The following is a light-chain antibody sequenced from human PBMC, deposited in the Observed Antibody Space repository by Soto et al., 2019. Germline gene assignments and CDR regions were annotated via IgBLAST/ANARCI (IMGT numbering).Light chain of an antibody. CDR2: GAS. V-gene: IGKV3-20*01. CDR3: QQYAGSPPWT. J-gene: IGKJ1*01. Sequence: EIVMTQSPATLSVSPGERATLSCRASQSVNTNLAWYQQKAGQAPRLLIYGASSRATGIPDRFSGSGSATDFSLTISRLEPEDFAVYYCQQYAGSPPWTFGQGTKV. CDR1: QSVNTN.